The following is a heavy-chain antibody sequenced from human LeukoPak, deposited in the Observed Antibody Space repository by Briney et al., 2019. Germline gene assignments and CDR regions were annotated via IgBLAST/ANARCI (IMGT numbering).Heavy chain of an antibody. CDR2: ITGSSAYI. CDR1: GFTFSNYN. CDR3: AREGINIFDDAFDI. J-gene: IGHJ3*02. V-gene: IGHV3-21*01. D-gene: IGHD2-15*01. Sequence: GGSLRLSFAASGFTFSNYNMKWVRQAPGKGLEWVSSITGSSAYINYADSVKGRFTISRDNAKNSLYLQMNSLRVEDTAVYYCAREGINIFDDAFDIWGQGTMVTVSS.